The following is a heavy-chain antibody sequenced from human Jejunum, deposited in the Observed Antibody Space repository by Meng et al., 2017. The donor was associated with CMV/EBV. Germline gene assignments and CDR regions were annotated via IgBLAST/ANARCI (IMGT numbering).Heavy chain of an antibody. CDR1: GFMFSIYA. D-gene: IGHD3-9*01. CDR2: ITSTGADM. J-gene: IGHJ5*02. V-gene: IGHV3-21*01. CDR3: VRDFDGFDP. Sequence: SGFMFSIYAMHWVRQAPGKGLELVASITSTGADMYYTDSVKGRFTISRDNPKNSLFLQMNSLRAEDTAIYHCVRDFDGFDPWGQGTLVTVSS.